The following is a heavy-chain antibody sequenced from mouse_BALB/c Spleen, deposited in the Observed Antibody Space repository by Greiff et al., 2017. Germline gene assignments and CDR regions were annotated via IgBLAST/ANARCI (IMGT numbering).Heavy chain of an antibody. CDR3: ARDTGGSSGWFAY. CDR1: GFSLTGYG. D-gene: IGHD1-1*01. V-gene: IGHV2-6-7*01. Sequence: QVQLKESGPGLVAPSQSLSITCTVSGFSLTGYGVNWVRQPPGKGLEWLGMIWGDGSTDYNSALKSRLSISKDNSKSQVFLKMNSLQTDDTARYYGARDTGGSSGWFAYWGQGTLVTVSA. CDR2: IWGDGST. J-gene: IGHJ3*01.